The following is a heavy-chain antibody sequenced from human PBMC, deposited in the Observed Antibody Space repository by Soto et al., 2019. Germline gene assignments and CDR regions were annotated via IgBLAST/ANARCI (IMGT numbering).Heavy chain of an antibody. J-gene: IGHJ5*02. D-gene: IGHD3-3*01. V-gene: IGHV4-4*07. CDR2: IYTSGST. CDR1: GGSISSYY. CDR3: ARVLITPPYYDFWSGPNWFDH. Sequence: SETLSLTCTVSGGSISSYYWSWIRQPAGKGLEWIGRIYTSGSTNCNPSLKSRVTMSVDTSKNQFSLKLSSVTAADTAVYYCARVLITPPYYDFWSGPNWFDHWGQGTLVTVSS.